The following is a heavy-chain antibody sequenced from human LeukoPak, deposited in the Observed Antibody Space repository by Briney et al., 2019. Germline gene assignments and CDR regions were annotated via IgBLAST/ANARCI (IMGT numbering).Heavy chain of an antibody. J-gene: IGHJ6*02. Sequence: ASVKVSCKASGYTFTRHGINWVRQATGQGLEWMGWMNPNSGNTGYAQKFQGRVTMTRNTSISTAYMELSSLRSEDTAVYYCARAGLPWRRPYGMDVWGQGTTVTVSS. CDR3: ARAGLPWRRPYGMDV. CDR1: GYTFTRHG. D-gene: IGHD1-14*01. CDR2: MNPNSGNT. V-gene: IGHV1-8*01.